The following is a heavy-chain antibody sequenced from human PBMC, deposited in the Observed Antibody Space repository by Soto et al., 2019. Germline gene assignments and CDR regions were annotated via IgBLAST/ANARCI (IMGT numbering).Heavy chain of an antibody. J-gene: IGHJ4*02. CDR3: AREHYDILTGYYPFDY. D-gene: IGHD3-9*01. Sequence: KSGGSLRLSCAASGFTFSSYSMNWVRQAPGKGLEWVSSISSSSSYIYYADSVKGRFTISRDNAKNSLYLQMNSLRAEDTAVYYCAREHYDILTGYYPFDYWGQGTLVTV. V-gene: IGHV3-21*01. CDR1: GFTFSSYS. CDR2: ISSSSSYI.